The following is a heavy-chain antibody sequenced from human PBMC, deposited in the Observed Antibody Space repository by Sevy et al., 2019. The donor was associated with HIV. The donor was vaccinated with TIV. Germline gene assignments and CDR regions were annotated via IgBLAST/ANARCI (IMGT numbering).Heavy chain of an antibody. CDR3: ARARAAVPF. Sequence: SETLSLTCAVYGGSFSGYYWSWIRQPPGKGLEWIGEINHSGSTNYNPSLKSRVTISVDTSKNQFSLKLSSVTAADTAVYYCARARAAVPFWGQGTLVTVSS. CDR2: INHSGST. J-gene: IGHJ4*02. CDR1: GGSFSGYY. V-gene: IGHV4-34*01. D-gene: IGHD6-13*01.